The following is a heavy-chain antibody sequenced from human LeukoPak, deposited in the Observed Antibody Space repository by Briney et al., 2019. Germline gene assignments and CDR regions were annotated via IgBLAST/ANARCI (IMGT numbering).Heavy chain of an antibody. CDR3: ARAVGTNRYYFDY. V-gene: IGHV1-46*01. D-gene: IGHD1-26*01. J-gene: IGHJ4*02. CDR1: GYTFTSYY. Sequence: ASVKVSCKASGYTFTSYYMQWERQAPGQGLEWMGIINPSSGTTDYAQQFQGRVTLTRDTSTSTVNMELSSLRSEDTAVYYCARAVGTNRYYFDYWGQGTLVSVSS. CDR2: INPSSGTT.